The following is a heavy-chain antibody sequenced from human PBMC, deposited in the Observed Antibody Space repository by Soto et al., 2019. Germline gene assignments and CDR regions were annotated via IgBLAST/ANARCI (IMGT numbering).Heavy chain of an antibody. V-gene: IGHV4-59*01. CDR2: IYYSGRT. CDR3: ARGLIDFDYGDGRNGMEV. CDR1: GGSISSYY. Sequence: SETLSLTCTVSGGSISSYYWSWIRQPPGKGLEWIGYIYYSGRTNYNPSLKSRVTISVDTSKNQLSLKLSSVTAADTAVYYCARGLIDFDYGDGRNGMEVWGRGTTVTVSS. D-gene: IGHD4-17*01. J-gene: IGHJ6*02.